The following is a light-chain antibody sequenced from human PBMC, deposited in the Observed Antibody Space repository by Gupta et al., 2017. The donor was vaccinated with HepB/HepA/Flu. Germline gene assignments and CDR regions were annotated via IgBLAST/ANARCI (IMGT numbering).Light chain of an antibody. CDR2: QDS. CDR3: QAWDTSTVV. V-gene: IGLV3-1*01. J-gene: IGLJ2*01. CDR1: KLGHKY. Sequence: SYDLTQPPSVSVSPGQTASITCSGDKLGHKYASWYQQKPGQSPVLVIYQDSKRPAGIPDRFSGSNSGNTATLTISGTQAMDEADYYCQAWDTSTVVFGGGTKLTVL.